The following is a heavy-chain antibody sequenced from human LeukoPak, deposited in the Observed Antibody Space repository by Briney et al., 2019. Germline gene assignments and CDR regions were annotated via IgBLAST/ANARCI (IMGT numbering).Heavy chain of an antibody. V-gene: IGHV3-33*01. CDR3: AREIWLGHCSSISCHTFDY. CDR2: IWHDGSKI. CDR1: GFIFSTYG. J-gene: IGHJ4*02. D-gene: IGHD2-2*01. Sequence: GRSLRLSCAASGFIFSTYGMHWVRHAPGKGLEWLAGIWHDGSKIFYADSVKGRFTISRDNSKNTLYLQMNILRVEDTAVYYCAREIWLGHCSSISCHTFDYWCQGTLVTVSS.